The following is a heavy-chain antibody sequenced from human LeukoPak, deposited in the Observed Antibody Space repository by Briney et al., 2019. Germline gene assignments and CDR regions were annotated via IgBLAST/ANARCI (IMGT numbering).Heavy chain of an antibody. Sequence: PSQTLSLTCTVSGGSMSNYYCSWIRQPPGKGLEWIAYILYSGSTNYNPSLKSRVTISIDTSKNQFSLKLSSLDPTNPAVYYCRGAPFYYYMDVWGKGTTVSVSS. CDR3: RGAPFYYYMDV. CDR1: GGSMSNYY. CDR2: ILYSGST. J-gene: IGHJ6*03. V-gene: IGHV4-59*01.